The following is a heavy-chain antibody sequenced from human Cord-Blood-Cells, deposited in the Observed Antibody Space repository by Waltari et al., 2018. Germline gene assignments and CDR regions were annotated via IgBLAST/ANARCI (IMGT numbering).Heavy chain of an antibody. V-gene: IGHV4-34*01. Sequence: QVQLQQWRAGLLKPSETLSLTCAVYGGSFSGYYWSWIRQPPGKGLEWIGEINHSGSTNYNPSLKSRVTISVDTSKNQFSLKLSSVTAADTAVYYCASTLYDSSGYYYDYWGQGTLVTVSS. J-gene: IGHJ4*02. D-gene: IGHD3-22*01. CDR3: ASTLYDSSGYYYDY. CDR1: GGSFSGYY. CDR2: INHSGST.